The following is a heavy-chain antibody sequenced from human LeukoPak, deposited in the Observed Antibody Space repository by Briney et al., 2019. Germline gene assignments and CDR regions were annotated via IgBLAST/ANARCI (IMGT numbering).Heavy chain of an antibody. J-gene: IGHJ3*02. Sequence: GGSLRLSCAGSGFSFNNYWMHWVRQAPGKGLVWVSRIHSDGSVTTYADSVKGRFTISKDSARNTLYLQMNTLRVEDTAVYYCAKDQRFLEWFPDAFDIWGQGTMVTVSS. D-gene: IGHD3-3*01. V-gene: IGHV3-74*01. CDR3: AKDQRFLEWFPDAFDI. CDR2: IHSDGSVT. CDR1: GFSFNNYW.